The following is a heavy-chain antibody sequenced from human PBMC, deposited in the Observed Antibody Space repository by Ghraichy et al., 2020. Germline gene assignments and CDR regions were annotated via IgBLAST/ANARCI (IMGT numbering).Heavy chain of an antibody. CDR3: AKAHVTYLYCSSTSCETPYYFDY. J-gene: IGHJ4*02. Sequence: GSLRLSCAASGFTFSSYGMHWVRQAPGKGLEWVAVISYDGSNKYYADSVKGRFTISRDNSKNTLYLQMNSLRAEDTAVYYCAKAHVTYLYCSSTSCETPYYFDYWGQGTLVTVSS. CDR1: GFTFSSYG. D-gene: IGHD2-2*01. V-gene: IGHV3-30*18. CDR2: ISYDGSNK.